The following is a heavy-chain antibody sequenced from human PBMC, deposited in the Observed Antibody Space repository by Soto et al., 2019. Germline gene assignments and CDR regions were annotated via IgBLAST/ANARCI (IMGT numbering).Heavy chain of an antibody. Sequence: TSETLSLTCSVSGSYITSGDYHWTWIRQAPGKGLEWIGYISHSETTYYSPALKNRIIISSDFSMNQFSLRLNSVTAADTAVYFCAGFGVGDRDDKWGQGTLVPVSS. CDR2: ISHSETT. J-gene: IGHJ4*02. CDR3: AGFGVGDRDDK. V-gene: IGHV4-30-4*01. CDR1: GSYITSGDYH. D-gene: IGHD2-8*01.